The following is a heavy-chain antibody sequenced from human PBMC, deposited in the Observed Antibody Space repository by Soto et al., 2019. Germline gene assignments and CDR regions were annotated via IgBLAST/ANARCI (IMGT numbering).Heavy chain of an antibody. J-gene: IGHJ4*02. Sequence: QVQLVQSGAEVKKPGASVKVSCKASGYSITNYIITWVRQAPGQGLEWMGWISAYNGNTDYAQKVQGRVSMTTATSTSTAYMELTSLRSDDTAVYYCARGTYFDYWGQGTLVTVSS. CDR3: ARGTYFDY. V-gene: IGHV1-18*01. CDR2: ISAYNGNT. CDR1: GYSITNYI. D-gene: IGHD3-10*01.